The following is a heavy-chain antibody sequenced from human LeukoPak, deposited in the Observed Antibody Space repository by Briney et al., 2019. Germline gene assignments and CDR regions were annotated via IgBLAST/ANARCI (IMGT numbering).Heavy chain of an antibody. CDR3: ARSLDYYGSGSYYTGWYFDY. Sequence: GGSLRLSCAASGLTFSSYAMSWVRQAPGKGLEWVSVIYSGGSTYYADSVKGRFTISRDNSKNTPYLQMNSLRAEDTAVYYCARSLDYYGSGSYYTGWYFDYWGQGTLVTVSS. CDR2: IYSGGST. D-gene: IGHD3-10*01. V-gene: IGHV3-53*01. CDR1: GLTFSSYA. J-gene: IGHJ4*02.